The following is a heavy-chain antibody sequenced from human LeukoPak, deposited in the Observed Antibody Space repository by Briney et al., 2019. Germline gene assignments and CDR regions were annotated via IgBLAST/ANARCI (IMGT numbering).Heavy chain of an antibody. J-gene: IGHJ4*02. CDR1: GYTFTGYY. CDR2: INPNSGGT. Sequence: ASVKVSCKASGYTFTGYYMHWVRQAPGQGLEWMGWINPNSGGTNYAQKFQGRVTMTRDTSISTAYMELSRLRSDDPAVYYGARDETTVGYIVLAVAGTLDYSGERALVTVSS. D-gene: IGHD6-19*01. CDR3: ARDETTVGYIVLAVAGTLDY. V-gene: IGHV1-2*02.